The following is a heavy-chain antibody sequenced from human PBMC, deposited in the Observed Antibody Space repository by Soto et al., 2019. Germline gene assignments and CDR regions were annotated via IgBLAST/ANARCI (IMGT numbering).Heavy chain of an antibody. CDR1: GYTFRDYW. Sequence: GESLKISCNGSGYTFRDYWIAWVRQMPGKSLECMGIIYPGDSDTRYSPSFQGQVIISADKSLSTAYLQWSSLKASDTAIYYCARGKQLPTYFDFWGQGTV. CDR3: ARGKQLPTYFDF. D-gene: IGHD5-18*01. J-gene: IGHJ4*02. CDR2: IYPGDSDT. V-gene: IGHV5-51*01.